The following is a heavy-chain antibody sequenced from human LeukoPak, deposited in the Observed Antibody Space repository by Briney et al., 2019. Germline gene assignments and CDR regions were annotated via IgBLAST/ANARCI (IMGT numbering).Heavy chain of an antibody. CDR2: IIPIFGTA. Sequence: SVKVSCKASGGTFSSYAISWVRQAPGQGLEWMGGIIPIFGTANYAQKFQGRVTITADKSTSTAYMELSSLRSEDTAVYYCARGAVADGPSQYYYYYMDVWGKGTTVTVSS. V-gene: IGHV1-69*06. CDR3: ARGAVADGPSQYYYYYMDV. J-gene: IGHJ6*03. D-gene: IGHD6-19*01. CDR1: GGTFSSYA.